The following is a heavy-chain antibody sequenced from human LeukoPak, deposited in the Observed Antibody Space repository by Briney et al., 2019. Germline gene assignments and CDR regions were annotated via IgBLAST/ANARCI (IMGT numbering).Heavy chain of an antibody. CDR2: INPSDGST. CDR1: GYTFTSYY. D-gene: IGHD2-2*01. J-gene: IGHJ5*02. V-gene: IGHV1-46*01. CDR3: ARPLYCTSTRCGGWFDP. Sequence: ASVKVSCKASGYTFTSYYIHWVRQAPGQGLEWMGIINPSDGSTSYAQKFQGRVTMTGDTSTSTVYMELSSLRSEDTAVYYCARPLYCTSTRCGGWFDPWGQGTLVTVSS.